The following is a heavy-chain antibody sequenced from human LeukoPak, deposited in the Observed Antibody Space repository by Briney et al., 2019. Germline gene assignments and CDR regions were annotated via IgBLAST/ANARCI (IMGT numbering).Heavy chain of an antibody. J-gene: IGHJ4*02. D-gene: IGHD3-3*01. CDR3: ARADPTHYDFWSGYYPYFDY. CDR1: GGTFISYA. Sequence: SVKVSCKASGGTFISYAISWVRQAPGQGLEWMGGIIPIFGTANYAQKFQGRVTITTDESTSTAYMELSSLRSEDTAVYYCARADPTHYDFWSGYYPYFDYWGQGTLVTVSS. CDR2: IIPIFGTA. V-gene: IGHV1-69*05.